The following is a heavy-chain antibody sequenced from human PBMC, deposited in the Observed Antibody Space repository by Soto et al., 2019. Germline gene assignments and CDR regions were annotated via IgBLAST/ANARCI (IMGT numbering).Heavy chain of an antibody. Sequence: PGGSLRLSCAASGFTFSSYWMRGGRQAPGRGRGWVANIKQDGSEKYYVDSVKGRFTISRDKAKNSLYLQMNSLRAEDTAVYYCARESVGSDVFDIWGQGTMVTVSS. CDR2: IKQDGSEK. D-gene: IGHD2-15*01. J-gene: IGHJ3*02. V-gene: IGHV3-7*03. CDR3: ARESVGSDVFDI. CDR1: GFTFSSYW.